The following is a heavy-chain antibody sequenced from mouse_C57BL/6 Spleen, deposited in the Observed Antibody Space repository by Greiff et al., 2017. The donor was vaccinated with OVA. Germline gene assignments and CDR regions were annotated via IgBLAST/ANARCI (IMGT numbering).Heavy chain of an antibody. CDR3: ARGLYDYPFAY. Sequence: QVQLQQPGAELVMPGASVKLSCKASGYTFTSYWMHWVKQRPGQGLEWIGEIDPSDSYTNYNQKFKGKSTLTVDKSSSTAYMQLSSLTSEDSAVYYCARGLYDYPFAYWGQGTLVTVSA. V-gene: IGHV1-69*01. D-gene: IGHD2-4*01. CDR2: IDPSDSYT. J-gene: IGHJ3*01. CDR1: GYTFTSYW.